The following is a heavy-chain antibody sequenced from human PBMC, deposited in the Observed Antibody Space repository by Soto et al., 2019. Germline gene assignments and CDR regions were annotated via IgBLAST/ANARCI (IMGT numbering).Heavy chain of an antibody. CDR2: IWFDESDN. CDR3: ARNLRWEPQFDN. J-gene: IGHJ4*02. CDR1: GFTFCNYA. Sequence: GGSLRLSCAASGFTFCNYAMSWVRQAPGKGLEWVAVIWFDESDNYYADSVKGRFTISRDSSKNTLYLHMNSLRDEDTAVYYCARNLRWEPQFDNWGQGTLVTSPQ. V-gene: IGHV3-33*08. D-gene: IGHD4-17*01.